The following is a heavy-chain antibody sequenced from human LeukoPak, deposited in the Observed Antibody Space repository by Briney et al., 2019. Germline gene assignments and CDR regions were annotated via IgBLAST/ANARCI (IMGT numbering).Heavy chain of an antibody. Sequence: SETLSLTCTVSGGPISSGGYYWSWIRQHPGKGLEWIGYIYYSGSTYYNPSLKSRVTISVDTSKNQFSLKLSSVTAADTAVYYCARNYYGSGSPSFDYWGQGTLATVSS. CDR1: GGPISSGGYY. D-gene: IGHD3-10*01. CDR2: IYYSGST. CDR3: ARNYYGSGSPSFDY. J-gene: IGHJ4*02. V-gene: IGHV4-31*03.